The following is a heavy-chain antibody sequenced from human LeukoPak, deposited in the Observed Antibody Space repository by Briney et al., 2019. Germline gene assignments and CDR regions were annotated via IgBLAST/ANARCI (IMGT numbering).Heavy chain of an antibody. J-gene: IGHJ5*02. CDR1: GDSISTSSYY. CDR3: ARDPSRSCAGGNCFSS. D-gene: IGHD2-15*01. CDR2: VFFSGNT. V-gene: IGHV4-39*07. Sequence: PSETLSLTCTVSGDSISTSSYYWGWIRQPPGKGLEWIGSVFFSGNTYYEPSLKSRVTISVATSTNQFSLNVRFVSAADTAVYYCARDPSRSCAGGNCFSSWGQGTLVIVSS.